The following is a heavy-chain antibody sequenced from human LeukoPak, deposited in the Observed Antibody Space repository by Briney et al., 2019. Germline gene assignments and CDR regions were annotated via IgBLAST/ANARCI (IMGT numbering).Heavy chain of an antibody. J-gene: IGHJ4*02. CDR3: AKIAAAFDY. CDR1: GFTFSSYG. CDR2: ISYDGSNK. V-gene: IGHV3-30*18. Sequence: GGSLRLSCAASGFTFSSYGMHWVRQAPGKGLEWVAVISYDGSNKYYADSVKGRFTICRDNSKNTLYLQMNSLRAEDTAVYYCAKIAAAFDYWGQGTLVTVSS. D-gene: IGHD6-13*01.